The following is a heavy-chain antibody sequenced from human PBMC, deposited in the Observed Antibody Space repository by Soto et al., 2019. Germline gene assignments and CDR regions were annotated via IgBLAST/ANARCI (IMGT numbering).Heavy chain of an antibody. D-gene: IGHD5-18*01. CDR3: ARGPTAMALDAFDI. CDR2: ISSSSSTI. J-gene: IGHJ3*02. CDR1: GFTFSSYS. V-gene: IGHV3-48*02. Sequence: GGSLRLSCAASGFTFSSYSMNWVRQAPGKGLEWVSYISSSSSTIYYADSVKGRFTISRDNAKNSLYLQMNSLRDEDTAVYYCARGPTAMALDAFDIWGQGTMVTVSS.